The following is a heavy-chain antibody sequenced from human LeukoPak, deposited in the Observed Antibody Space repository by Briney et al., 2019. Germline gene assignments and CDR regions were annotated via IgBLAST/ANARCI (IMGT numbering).Heavy chain of an antibody. V-gene: IGHV3-7*01. J-gene: IGHJ4*02. D-gene: IGHD5-12*01. CDR3: VKGRGGYVKYKTFGY. CDR2: IKHDGSEA. CDR1: GFTFSSYW. Sequence: GGSLRLSCAASGFTFSSYWMSWVRQAPGKGLEWVANIKHDGSEAYYVASVKGRFTISKDNAKNSLYLQMNSLRTEDTAVYYCVKGRGGYVKYKTFGYWGQGTLVTVSS.